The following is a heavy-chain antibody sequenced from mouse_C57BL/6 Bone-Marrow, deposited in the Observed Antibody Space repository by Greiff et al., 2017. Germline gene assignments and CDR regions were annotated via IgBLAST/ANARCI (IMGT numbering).Heavy chain of an antibody. J-gene: IGHJ2*01. CDR3: ARGTMITNLRFDD. CDR1: GYTFTSYW. CDR2: IHPNSGST. Sequence: QVQLQQPGAELVKPGASVKLSCKASGYTFTSYWMHWVKQRPGQGLEWIGMIHPNSGSTNYNEKFKSKATLTVDKSSSTAYMQLSSLTSQDSAVYYCARGTMITNLRFDDWGQGTTLTVSS. D-gene: IGHD2-4*01. V-gene: IGHV1-64*01.